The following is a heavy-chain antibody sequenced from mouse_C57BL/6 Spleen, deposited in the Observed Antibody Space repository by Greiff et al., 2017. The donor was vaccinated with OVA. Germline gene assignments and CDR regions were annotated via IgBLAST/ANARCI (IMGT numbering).Heavy chain of an antibody. V-gene: IGHV1-72*01. Sequence: VQLQQPGAELVKPGASVKLSCKASGYTFTSYWMPWVQQSPGQGLEWIGRIGPGSGCTNYNEKFKSKATLTVDKPSSTASLQLSSLTSEDSAVYYCARGDGYYEYFDDWGTGTTVTVSS. CDR3: ARGDGYYEYFDD. CDR1: GYTFTSYW. D-gene: IGHD2-3*01. J-gene: IGHJ1*03. CDR2: IGPGSGCT.